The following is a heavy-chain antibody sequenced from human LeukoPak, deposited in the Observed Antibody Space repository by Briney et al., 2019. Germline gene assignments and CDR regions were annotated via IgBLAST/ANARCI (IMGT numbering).Heavy chain of an antibody. J-gene: IGHJ6*02. CDR1: GYTFTGYY. CDR2: INPNSGGT. Sequence: ASVKVSCKASGYTFTGYYMHWVRQAPGQGLEWMGWINPNSGGTNYAQKFQGRVTMTRDTSISTAYMELSRLRSEDTAVYYCAKDVQSTPYYYYGMDVWGQGTTVTVSS. V-gene: IGHV1-2*02. CDR3: AKDVQSTPYYYYGMDV.